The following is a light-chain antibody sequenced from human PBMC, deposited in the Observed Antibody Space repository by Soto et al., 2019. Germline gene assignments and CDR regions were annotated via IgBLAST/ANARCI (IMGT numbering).Light chain of an antibody. CDR1: SSNIGSNT. V-gene: IGLV1-44*01. Sequence: QSVLTQPPSASGTPGQRVTISCSGGSSNIGSNTVNWYQHLPGTAPKLLIYSNTQRPSGVPDRCSGSKSGTSASLAISGLQAQDEAGYYCAAWDDSLNGVVFGGGTKLTVL. CDR2: SNT. CDR3: AAWDDSLNGVV. J-gene: IGLJ2*01.